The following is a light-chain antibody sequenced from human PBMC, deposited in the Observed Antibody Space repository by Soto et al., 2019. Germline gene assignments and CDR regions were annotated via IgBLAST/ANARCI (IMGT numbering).Light chain of an antibody. CDR1: QNIATY. V-gene: IGKV1-39*01. CDR3: QQSYNTPLT. CDR2: TAS. Sequence: DIQMTQSPSSLSASVGDRVTITCRASQNIATYLNWYQQTPGKAPKLLIYTASTLQSGVPSRFSGSGSGTDFTLTISSLQPEDFATFYCQQSYNTPLTFGGGTKVEL. J-gene: IGKJ4*01.